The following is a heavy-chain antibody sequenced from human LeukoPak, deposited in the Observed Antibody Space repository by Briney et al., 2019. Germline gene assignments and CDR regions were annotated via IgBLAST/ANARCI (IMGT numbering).Heavy chain of an antibody. CDR3: ARHDWFDP. V-gene: IGHV3-53*01. J-gene: IGHJ5*02. CDR2: IYSGGST. D-gene: IGHD3-3*01. Sequence: GGSLRLSCAVSGSTVSGDYMSWVRQAPGKGLEWVSVIYSGGSTYYADSVKGRFTISRDNSKNMLYLQMNSLRAEDTAVYYCARHDWFDPWGQGTLVTVSS. CDR1: GSTVSGDY.